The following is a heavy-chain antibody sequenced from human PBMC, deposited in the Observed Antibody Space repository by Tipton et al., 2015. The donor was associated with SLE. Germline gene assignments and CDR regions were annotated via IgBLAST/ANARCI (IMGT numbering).Heavy chain of an antibody. J-gene: IGHJ5*02. Sequence: TLSLTCTVSGGSISSSSYYWGWISQPPGKGLEWIGSIYYSGSTYYKPSLKSRVTISVDTSKNQFSLKLSSVTAADTAVYYCAREKGITIFPRWFDPWGQGTLVTVSS. D-gene: IGHD3-3*01. CDR2: IYYSGST. V-gene: IGHV4-39*07. CDR3: AREKGITIFPRWFDP. CDR1: GGSISSSSYY.